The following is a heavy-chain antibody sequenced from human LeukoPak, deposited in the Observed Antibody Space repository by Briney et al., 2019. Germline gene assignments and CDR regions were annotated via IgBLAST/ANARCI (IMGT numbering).Heavy chain of an antibody. V-gene: IGHV3-11*01. D-gene: IGHD2-21*02. CDR1: GFNLSDHY. Sequence: GGSLRLSCAASGFNLSDHYMSWIRQAPGKGLEWVSYISTSGRIIYYAETLKGRFTISRDNAKNSLFLQMNSLRVEDTAVYYCVRDGRYCGGDCYIDYWGQGTLVTVSS. J-gene: IGHJ4*03. CDR2: ISTSGRII. CDR3: VRDGRYCGGDCYIDY.